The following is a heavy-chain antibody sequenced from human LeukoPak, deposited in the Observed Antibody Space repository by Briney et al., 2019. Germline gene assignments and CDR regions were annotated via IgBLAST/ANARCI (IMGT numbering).Heavy chain of an antibody. Sequence: GRSLRLSCAASGFTFSSYAMHWVRQAPGKGLGWVAVISYDGSNKYYADSVKGRFTISRDNSKNTLYLQMNSLRAEDTAVYYCARELFIAAAGGSWFDPWGQGTLVTVSS. J-gene: IGHJ5*02. CDR1: GFTFSSYA. CDR3: ARELFIAAAGGSWFDP. D-gene: IGHD6-13*01. CDR2: ISYDGSNK. V-gene: IGHV3-30-3*01.